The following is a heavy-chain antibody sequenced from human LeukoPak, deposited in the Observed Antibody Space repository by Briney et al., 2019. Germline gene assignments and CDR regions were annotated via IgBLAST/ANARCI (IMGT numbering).Heavy chain of an antibody. D-gene: IGHD2-2*01. CDR1: GYTFTGYY. CDR3: ARISSTLYYFDY. CDR2: INPNSGGT. V-gene: IGHV1-2*06. Sequence: ASVKVSCKASGYTFTGYYMHWVRQAPGQGLEWMGRINPNSGGTNYAQKFQGRVTMTRDTSISTAYMELSRLRSDDTAVYYCARISSTLYYFDYWGQGTLVTVSS. J-gene: IGHJ4*02.